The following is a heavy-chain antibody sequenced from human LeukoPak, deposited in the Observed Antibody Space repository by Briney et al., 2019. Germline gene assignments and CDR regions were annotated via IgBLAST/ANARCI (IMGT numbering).Heavy chain of an antibody. CDR2: IYYSGST. J-gene: IGHJ6*02. Sequence: SETLSLTCTVSGGSISSYYWSWIRQPPGKGLEWIGYIYYSGSTNYNPSLKSRVTISVDTSKSQFSLKLSSVTAADTAVYYCARTITAAPYYYYYYGMDVWGQGTTVTVSS. CDR1: GGSISSYY. D-gene: IGHD6-13*01. CDR3: ARTITAAPYYYYYYGMDV. V-gene: IGHV4-59*01.